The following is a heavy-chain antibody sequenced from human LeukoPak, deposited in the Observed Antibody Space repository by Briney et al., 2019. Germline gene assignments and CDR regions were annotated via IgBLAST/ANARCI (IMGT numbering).Heavy chain of an antibody. J-gene: IGHJ5*02. D-gene: IGHD2-15*01. Sequence: GGSLRLSCAASGFTFSSYAMSWVRQAPGKGLEWVSAISGSGGSTYYADSVKGRFTISRDNSKNTLYLQMNSLRAEDTAVYYCAKDAPSRVVVVAAREGDNWFDPWGQGTLVTVSS. CDR2: ISGSGGST. CDR3: AKDAPSRVVVVAAREGDNWFDP. V-gene: IGHV3-23*01. CDR1: GFTFSSYA.